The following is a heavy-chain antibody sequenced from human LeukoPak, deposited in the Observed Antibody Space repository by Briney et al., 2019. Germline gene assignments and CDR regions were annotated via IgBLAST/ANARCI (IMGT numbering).Heavy chain of an antibody. CDR3: AKDGSDTGYYFDY. CDR1: GFTFSSYA. CDR2: IIGSGVTT. J-gene: IGHJ4*02. V-gene: IGHV3-23*01. Sequence: GGSLRLSCAGSGFTFSSYAMSWARQAPGKGLEWVSSIIGSGVTTYYADSVKGRFTISRDNSKNTLYLQVNSLRAEDTAVYYCAKDGSDTGYYFDYWGQGTLVTVSS. D-gene: IGHD2-21*01.